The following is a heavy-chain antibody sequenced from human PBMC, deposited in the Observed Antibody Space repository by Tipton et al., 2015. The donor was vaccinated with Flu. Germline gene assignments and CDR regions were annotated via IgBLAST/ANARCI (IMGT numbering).Heavy chain of an antibody. Sequence: SLRLSCAASGFTFNYYTMTWVRQAPGKGLEWVSSIFSNTLYINYADSVKGRFTISRDNAKNSLFLQMNSLRAEDSGVYYCATLRGSTDDSYLMDVWGQGTTVTVSS. CDR3: ATLRGSTDDSYLMDV. J-gene: IGHJ6*02. V-gene: IGHV3-21*01. CDR1: GFTFNYYT. CDR2: IFSNTLYI. D-gene: IGHD3-3*01.